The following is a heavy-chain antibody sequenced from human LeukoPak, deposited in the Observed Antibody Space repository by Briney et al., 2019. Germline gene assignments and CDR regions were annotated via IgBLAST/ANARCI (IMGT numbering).Heavy chain of an antibody. CDR3: AKFNYGDYDGA. CDR2: IDGSGGSA. CDR1: GFTFSSYA. V-gene: IGHV3-23*01. D-gene: IGHD4-17*01. J-gene: IGHJ5*02. Sequence: GGSLRLSCGASGFTFSSYAMSWVRQAPGKGLEWVSGIDGSGGSANYADSVRGRLTISRDNSKNTLYLQMNSLRAEDTAVYYCAKFNYGDYDGAWGQGTLVTVSS.